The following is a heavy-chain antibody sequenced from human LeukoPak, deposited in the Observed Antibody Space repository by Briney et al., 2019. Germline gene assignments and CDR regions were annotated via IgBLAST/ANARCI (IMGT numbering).Heavy chain of an antibody. J-gene: IGHJ4*02. CDR3: ARAIPGYYFDY. D-gene: IGHD1-14*01. CDR1: GGSISGYY. CDR2: MYTSGST. Sequence: SETLSLTCTVSGGSISGYYWSWFRQPAGKGLGWIGRMYTSGSTNLNPSLKSRVTMSVDTSKNQFSLKLSSVTAAHTAVYYCARAIPGYYFDYWGQGTLVTVSS. V-gene: IGHV4-4*07.